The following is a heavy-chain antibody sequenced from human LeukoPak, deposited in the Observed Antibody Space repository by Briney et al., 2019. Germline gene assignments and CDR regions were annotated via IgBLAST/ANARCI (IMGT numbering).Heavy chain of an antibody. CDR2: MNPTSGGT. J-gene: IGHJ3*02. CDR1: GYTFTGYY. Sequence: GASVEVSCKASGYTFTGYYIHWVRQAPGQGLEWMGWMNPTSGGTNYAEKFQGRVTMTRDTSIITAYMELSSLRSDDTAVYYCARGCGSTSCYDFDIWGQGTMVTVSS. V-gene: IGHV1-2*02. CDR3: ARGCGSTSCYDFDI. D-gene: IGHD2-2*01.